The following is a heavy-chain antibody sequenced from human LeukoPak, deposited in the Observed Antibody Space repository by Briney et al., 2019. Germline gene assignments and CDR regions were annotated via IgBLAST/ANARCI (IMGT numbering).Heavy chain of an antibody. CDR2: IYHSGNT. Sequence: KPSETLSLTCTVSGGSISSYYWSWIRQPPGKGLEWIGYIYHSGNTNYHSSLKSRVTISVDTSKNQFSLKLSSVTAADTAVYYCARRNYYDTSGYQFDYWGQGTLVTVSS. J-gene: IGHJ4*02. CDR1: GGSISSYY. V-gene: IGHV4-59*08. CDR3: ARRNYYDTSGYQFDY. D-gene: IGHD3-22*01.